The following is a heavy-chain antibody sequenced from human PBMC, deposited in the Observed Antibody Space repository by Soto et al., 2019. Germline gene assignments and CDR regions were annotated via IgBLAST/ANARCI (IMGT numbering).Heavy chain of an antibody. CDR3: ARGYSSGWSFYYGMDV. V-gene: IGHV6-1*01. CDR1: GDSVSSNSAA. J-gene: IGHJ6*02. Sequence: PSQTLSLTCVISGDSVSSNSAAWNWIRQSPSRGLEWLGRTYYRSKWYNDYAVSVKSRITINPDTSKNKISLQLNSVTPEDTAVYYCARGYSSGWSFYYGMDVWGQGTTVTV. D-gene: IGHD6-19*01. CDR2: TYYRSKWYN.